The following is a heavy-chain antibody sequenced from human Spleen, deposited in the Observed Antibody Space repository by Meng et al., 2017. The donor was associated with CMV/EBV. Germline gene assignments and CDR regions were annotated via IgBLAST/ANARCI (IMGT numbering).Heavy chain of an antibody. D-gene: IGHD6-13*01. Sequence: GSLRLSCAVYGGSFSGYYWSWIRQPPGKGLEWIGEINHSGSTNYNPSLKSRVTISVDTSKNQFSLKLSSVTAADTAVYYCARGGFGWNSSSWYKWFDPWGQGTLVTVSS. V-gene: IGHV4-34*01. CDR2: INHSGST. CDR3: ARGGFGWNSSSWYKWFDP. CDR1: GGSFSGYY. J-gene: IGHJ5*02.